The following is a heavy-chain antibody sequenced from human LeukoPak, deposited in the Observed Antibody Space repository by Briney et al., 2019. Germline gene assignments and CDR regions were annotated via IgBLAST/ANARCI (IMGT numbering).Heavy chain of an antibody. CDR3: ARASSGWYYNWFDP. V-gene: IGHV6-1*01. Sequence: HSQTLSLTCAISGDSVSSNSAAWNWIRQSPSRGLGWLGRTYYRSKWYNDYAVSVKSRITINPDTSKNQFSLQLNSVTPEDTAVYYCARASSGWYYNWFDPWGQGTLVTVSS. CDR2: TYYRSKWYN. CDR1: GDSVSSNSAA. D-gene: IGHD6-19*01. J-gene: IGHJ5*02.